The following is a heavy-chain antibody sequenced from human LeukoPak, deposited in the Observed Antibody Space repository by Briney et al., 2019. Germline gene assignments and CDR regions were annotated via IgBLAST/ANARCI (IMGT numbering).Heavy chain of an antibody. J-gene: IGHJ4*02. CDR2: ISGSGETS. V-gene: IGHV3-23*01. D-gene: IGHD6-6*01. Sequence: GGSLRLSCAASGFSFSTYAMSWARQAPGKWLEWVSGISGSGETSYYAASVKGRLTISRDNSNNTLYLQMTSLRADDTAVYYCVRRGSGSSSPFAYWGQGALVIVSS. CDR3: VRRGSGSSSPFAY. CDR1: GFSFSTYA.